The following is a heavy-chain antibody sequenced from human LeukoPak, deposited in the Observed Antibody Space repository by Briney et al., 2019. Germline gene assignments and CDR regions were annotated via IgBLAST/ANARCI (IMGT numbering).Heavy chain of an antibody. J-gene: IGHJ4*02. D-gene: IGHD3-22*01. V-gene: IGHV3-30-3*01. CDR3: ARESYYDSGGSRYFDY. CDR1: GFTFSTYA. Sequence: GGSLRLSCAASGFTFSTYAMHWVRQAPGKGLEWVAVISYDGSNKYYADSVKGRFTISRDNSKNTLYLQMNSLRAEDTAVYYCARESYYDSGGSRYFDYWGQGSLVTVSS. CDR2: ISYDGSNK.